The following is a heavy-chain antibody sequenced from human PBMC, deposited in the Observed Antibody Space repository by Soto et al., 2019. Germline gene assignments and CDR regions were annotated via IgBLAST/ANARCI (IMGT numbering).Heavy chain of an antibody. CDR2: IYYSGST. D-gene: IGHD2-15*01. CDR3: ARAEYCSGGSCYWAFDY. Sequence: QVQLQESGPGLVKPSQTLSLTCTVSGGSISSGRYYWNWIRQHPGKGLEWIGYIYYSGSTYYNPSLRSRVTISGDTSKNQFALKLRSVTAADTAIYYCARAEYCSGGSCYWAFDYWGQGTLVTVSS. V-gene: IGHV4-31*03. CDR1: GGSISSGRYY. J-gene: IGHJ4*02.